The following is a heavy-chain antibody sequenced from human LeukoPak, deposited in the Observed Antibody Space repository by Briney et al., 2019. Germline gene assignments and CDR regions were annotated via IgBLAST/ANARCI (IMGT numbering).Heavy chain of an antibody. V-gene: IGHV4-59*01. CDR1: GFTFSSYS. CDR2: IHHSGTT. CDR3: AKGMVRGVIRVTIDY. Sequence: GSLRLSCAASGFTFSSYSMNWIRQPPGKGPEWIGHIHHSGTTTYNPFLQSRVTISLDTPKNQFSLKVSSVTAADTAVYYCAKGMVRGVIRVTIDYWGQGTLVTVSS. D-gene: IGHD3-10*01. J-gene: IGHJ4*02.